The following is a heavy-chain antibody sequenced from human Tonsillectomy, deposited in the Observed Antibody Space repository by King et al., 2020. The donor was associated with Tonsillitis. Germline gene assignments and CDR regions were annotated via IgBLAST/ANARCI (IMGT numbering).Heavy chain of an antibody. Sequence: VQLVESGGYLVQPGGSLRLSCAASGFTFTTYAMSWVLQAPGKGLEWVSVISGSGGSPYYADSVKGRFTISRDNSKNTLYLQMNSLRAEDTAVYYCAKLEGATSPFFQPFDYWGQGTLVTV. CDR2: ISGSGGSP. D-gene: IGHD1-26*01. CDR3: AKLEGATSPFFQPFDY. V-gene: IGHV3-23*04. CDR1: GFTFTTYA. J-gene: IGHJ4*02.